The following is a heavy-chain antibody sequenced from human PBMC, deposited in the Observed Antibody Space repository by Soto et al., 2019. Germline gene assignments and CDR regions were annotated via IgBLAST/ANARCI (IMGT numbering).Heavy chain of an antibody. J-gene: IGHJ4*02. D-gene: IGHD6-13*01. CDR1: GFTFSSYS. V-gene: IGHV3-33*01. Sequence: QVQLVESGGGVVQPGRSLRLSCAASGFTFSSYSMHWVRQAPGKGLEWGAVIWYGGSSKYYADSVKGRFTISRDNSKHTLDLQMNSLSAEDTAVYYCAREQQLFTFDYWGQGTLVTVSS. CDR3: AREQQLFTFDY. CDR2: IWYGGSSK.